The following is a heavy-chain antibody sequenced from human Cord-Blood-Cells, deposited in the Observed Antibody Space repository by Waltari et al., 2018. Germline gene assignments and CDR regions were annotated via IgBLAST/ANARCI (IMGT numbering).Heavy chain of an antibody. CDR3: AAEHYEGSGSYYNY. J-gene: IGHJ4*02. Sequence: QMQLVQSGPEVKKPGTSVTVSCKASGFTFTSSAMRWVRQARGQRLEWIGGIVVGSGKTNYAQKFQERGTITREMSTSTAYMELSSLRAEDTAVYYCAAEHYEGSGSYYNYWGQGTLVTVSS. CDR1: GFTFTSSA. D-gene: IGHD3-10*01. V-gene: IGHV1-58*02. CDR2: IVVGSGKT.